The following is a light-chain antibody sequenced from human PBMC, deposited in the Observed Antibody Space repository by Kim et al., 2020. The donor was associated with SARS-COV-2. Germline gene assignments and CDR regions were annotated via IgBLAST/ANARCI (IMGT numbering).Light chain of an antibody. CDR3: QQYGSSYT. J-gene: IGKJ2*01. CDR1: QIVSSSY. Sequence: SLSPGERATLSCRASQIVSSSYLAWYQQNPGQAPRLLIYGASSRATGIPDRFSGSGSGTDFTLTISRLEPEDFAVYYCQQYGSSYTFGQGTKLEI. CDR2: GAS. V-gene: IGKV3-20*01.